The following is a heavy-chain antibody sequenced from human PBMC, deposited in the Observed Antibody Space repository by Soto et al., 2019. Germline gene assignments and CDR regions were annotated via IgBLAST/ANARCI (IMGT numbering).Heavy chain of an antibody. V-gene: IGHV3-23*01. J-gene: IGHJ5*02. D-gene: IGHD4-4*01. CDR1: GFSFGGYA. CDR2: ICGSGASS. CDR3: TKGPRVYTNYFFDP. Sequence: GGSLRLSCAASGFSFGGYAMIWVRQAPGKGLEWVAAICGSGASSFFADSVRGRFAISRDNSQNTLFLQMSNLRAEDTAMYYCTKGPRVYTNYFFDPWGLGTPVTVSS.